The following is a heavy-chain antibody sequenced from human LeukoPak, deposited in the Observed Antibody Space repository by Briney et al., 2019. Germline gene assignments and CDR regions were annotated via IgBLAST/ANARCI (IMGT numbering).Heavy chain of an antibody. J-gene: IGHJ4*02. CDR2: IYYSGST. Sequence: SETLSLTCTVSGGSISSGDYYWSWIRQPPGKGLEWIGYIYYSGSTYYNPSLKSRVTISGDTSKNQFSLKLSSVTAADTAVYYCARDLRRSGPAAYFDYWGQGTLVTVSS. CDR3: ARDLRRSGPAAYFDY. CDR1: GGSISSGDYY. V-gene: IGHV4-30-4*08. D-gene: IGHD2-2*01.